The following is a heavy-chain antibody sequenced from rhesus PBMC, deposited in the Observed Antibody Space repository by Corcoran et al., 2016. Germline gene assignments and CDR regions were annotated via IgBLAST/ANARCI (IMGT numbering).Heavy chain of an antibody. V-gene: IGHV4S10*01. Sequence: QVQLQESGPGVVKPSETLSLTCAVSGGSISDSYRWSWIRQPPGKGLEWIGYINGSSTSTNYNPSLKGRVTISKDTSKNQFSLKLSSVAAADTAVYYCARDWDAFDFWGQGLRVTVSS. J-gene: IGHJ3*01. CDR3: ARDWDAFDF. CDR2: INGSSTST. CDR1: GGSISDSYR.